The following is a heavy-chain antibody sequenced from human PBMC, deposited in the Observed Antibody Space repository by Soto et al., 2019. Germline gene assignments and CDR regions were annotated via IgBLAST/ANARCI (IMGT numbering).Heavy chain of an antibody. J-gene: IGHJ4*02. CDR1: GGSFSGYY. V-gene: IGHV4-34*01. Sequence: QVQLQQWGAGLLKPSETLSLTCAVYGGSFSGYYWSWIRQPPGKGLEWIGEINHSGSTTYNPSLKSRVTISVDTSKSQFSLKLSSVTAADTAVYYCARVMDRSSSTHIPFDYWGKVTLVTVSS. CDR3: ARVMDRSSSTHIPFDY. CDR2: INHSGST. D-gene: IGHD6-6*01.